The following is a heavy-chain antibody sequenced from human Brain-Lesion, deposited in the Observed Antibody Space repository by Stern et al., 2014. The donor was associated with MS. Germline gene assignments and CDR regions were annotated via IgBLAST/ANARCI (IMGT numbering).Heavy chain of an antibody. CDR2: IYIDDRP. Sequence: EVQLVESGGGLVQPGGSLRLSCAASGFPVNSKYKSWLRQAPGKGQKRVSTIYIDDRPCYAESVKGRFTFSRDSSKNTVFLQMNSLGPGDTAIYYCALEATVSGWYVYWGQGTLVTVSS. CDR1: GFPVNSKY. V-gene: IGHV3-66*02. D-gene: IGHD6-19*01. CDR3: ALEATVSGWYVY. J-gene: IGHJ4*02.